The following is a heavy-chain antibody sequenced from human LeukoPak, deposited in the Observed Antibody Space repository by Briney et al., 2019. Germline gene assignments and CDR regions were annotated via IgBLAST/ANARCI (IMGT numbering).Heavy chain of an antibody. J-gene: IGHJ4*02. V-gene: IGHV1-69*01. CDR2: IIPIFDTA. CDR3: ARFGSSQQSFDY. CDR1: GGIYTTYV. D-gene: IGHD3-10*01. Sequence: GSSVKVSCKASGGIYTTYVISWVGQAAGQGLEWMGGIIPIFDTANNVQKFQGRVTISADEYTSTAHMEMSRLKAEDTAVYYCARFGSSQQSFDYWGQGTLVTVSS.